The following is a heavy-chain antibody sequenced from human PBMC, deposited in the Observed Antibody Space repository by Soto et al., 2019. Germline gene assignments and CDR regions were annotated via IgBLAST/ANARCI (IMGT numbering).Heavy chain of an antibody. Sequence: QLQLQESGPGLVKPSETLSLTCSVSGGSISSTGHYWGWIRQPPGKGLEWIGNIYYAGSPYYNPSRTSRATISVDTSKNHFSLALTSVTAADTAVYYCARLMGVVTVDYWGQGALVTVSS. D-gene: IGHD2-21*02. J-gene: IGHJ4*02. CDR3: ARLMGVVTVDY. CDR2: IYYAGSP. V-gene: IGHV4-39*02. CDR1: GGSISSTGHY.